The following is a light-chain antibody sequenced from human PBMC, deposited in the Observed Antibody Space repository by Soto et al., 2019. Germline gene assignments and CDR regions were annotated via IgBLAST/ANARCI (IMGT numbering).Light chain of an antibody. Sequence: DIQITQSPSSLSASVGDRVTITCRASQSISSYLNWYQQKPGKAPKLLIYAASSLQSGVPSRFSGSGSGTDFTLTISSLQPDDFATYYCLQDYNYPRTFGQGTKVDIK. CDR2: AAS. J-gene: IGKJ1*01. CDR1: QSISSY. V-gene: IGKV1-39*01. CDR3: LQDYNYPRT.